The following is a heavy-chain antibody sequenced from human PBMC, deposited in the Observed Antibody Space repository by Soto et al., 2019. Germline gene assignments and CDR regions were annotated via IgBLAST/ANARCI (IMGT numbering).Heavy chain of an antibody. CDR2: IFPIFGRA. D-gene: IGHD1-1*01. Sequence: QVQLVQSGAEVKKPGSSVKVSCKASGYILSSYAISWVRHAPGQGLEWVGGIFPIFGRANYAQKFQGRVTITADEATSTGYMALSSLRSEDSAVFFCARQLERGLYYFDLCGQGTLITVSS. CDR3: ARQLERGLYYFDL. J-gene: IGHJ4*02. CDR1: GYILSSYA. V-gene: IGHV1-69*01.